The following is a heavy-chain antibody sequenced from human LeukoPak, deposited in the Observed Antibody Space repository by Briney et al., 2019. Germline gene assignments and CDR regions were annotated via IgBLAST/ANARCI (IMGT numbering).Heavy chain of an antibody. CDR2: IYYIGST. D-gene: IGHD3-22*01. Sequence: SETLSLTCTVSGGSISSYYWSWIRPPPGKGLERVGHIYYIGSTNYNPPPKRRVTIPVDTTKNQFSLKLSSVTAADTAVYYGARQTAYYYDIDYWGQGTLVTVSS. V-gene: IGHV4-59*08. J-gene: IGHJ4*02. CDR3: ARQTAYYYDIDY. CDR1: GGSISSYY.